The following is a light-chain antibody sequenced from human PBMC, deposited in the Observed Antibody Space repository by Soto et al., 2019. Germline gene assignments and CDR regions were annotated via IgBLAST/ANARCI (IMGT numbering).Light chain of an antibody. Sequence: DIQLTQSPSFLSASVGDRVTINCRASQGVSSYLAWYQQKPGKAPKLLIYAASTLQSGVPSRFSGSGSGTEFTLTITSLQPEDFATYYCHQVNSHPITFGQGTRLE. V-gene: IGKV1-9*01. CDR3: HQVNSHPIT. CDR2: AAS. CDR1: QGVSSY. J-gene: IGKJ5*01.